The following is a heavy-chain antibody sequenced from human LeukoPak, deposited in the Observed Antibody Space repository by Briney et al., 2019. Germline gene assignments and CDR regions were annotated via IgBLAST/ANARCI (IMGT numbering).Heavy chain of an antibody. CDR1: GFTVSSNF. J-gene: IGHJ4*02. D-gene: IGHD1-26*01. V-gene: IGHV3-53*01. CDR2: IYSGGST. Sequence: GGSLRLSCAASGFTVSSNFMSWVRQAPGKGLEWVSVIYSGGSTYYADSVKGRFTISRDNSKNTLYLQMNSLRAEDTAVYYCARDSGSYSHDYWGQGTLVTVSS. CDR3: ARDSGSYSHDY.